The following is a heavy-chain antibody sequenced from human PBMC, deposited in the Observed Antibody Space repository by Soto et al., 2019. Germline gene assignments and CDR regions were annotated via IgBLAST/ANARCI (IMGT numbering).Heavy chain of an antibody. J-gene: IGHJ4*02. D-gene: IGHD6-19*01. CDR3: ARDVAVAPEGGFDY. CDR2: IYSGGST. V-gene: IGHV3-66*01. CDR1: GFTVSSSY. Sequence: HPGGSLRLSCAASGFTVSSSYMSWVRQAPGKGLEWVSVIYSGGSTYYADSVKGRFTISRDNSKNTLYLQMNSLRAEDTAVYYCARDVAVAPEGGFDYWGQGTLLTVSS.